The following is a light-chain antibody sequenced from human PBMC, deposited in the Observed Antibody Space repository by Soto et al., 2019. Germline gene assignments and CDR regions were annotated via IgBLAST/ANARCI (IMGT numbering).Light chain of an antibody. CDR1: QSVSSNY. CDR3: QQYGSTPFT. CDR2: GAS. V-gene: IGKV3-20*01. J-gene: IGKJ3*01. Sequence: EIVVTQSPGTLSLSPGERATLSCRASQSVSSNYLAWYQQKPGQAPRLLIYGASSRASDIPDRFSGSGSGTDFTLIISRLEPEDLAMYYCQQYGSTPFTFGPGTKVDVK.